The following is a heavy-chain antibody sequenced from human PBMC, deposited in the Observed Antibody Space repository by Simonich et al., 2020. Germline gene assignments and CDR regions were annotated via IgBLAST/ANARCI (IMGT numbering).Heavy chain of an antibody. CDR1: GFTFSSYE. CDR2: ISSSGSTK. V-gene: IGHV3-48*03. D-gene: IGHD6-6*01. Sequence: EVQLVESGGGLVQPGGSLRLSCAASGFTFSSYEMNWARQAPGKGLEWVSYISSSGSTKYYADSVKGRFTISRNNAKNSLYLQMNSLRAEDTAVYYCARDFRLQLVEIGTYYYYGMDVWGQGTTVTVSS. J-gene: IGHJ6*02. CDR3: ARDFRLQLVEIGTYYYYGMDV.